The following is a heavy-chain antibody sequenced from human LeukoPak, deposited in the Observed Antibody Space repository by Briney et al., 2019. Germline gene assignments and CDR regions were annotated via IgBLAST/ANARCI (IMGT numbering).Heavy chain of an antibody. Sequence: GASVKVSCKASGYTFTGHYIHWVRQAPGQGLEWMGWINPNTALTNYGQKFQGRVTMTRDTSISTAYMELSRLRSDDTAVYYCATPYSSGWYEFDYWGQGTPVTVSS. J-gene: IGHJ4*02. D-gene: IGHD6-19*01. CDR1: GYTFTGHY. CDR3: ATPYSSGWYEFDY. V-gene: IGHV1-2*02. CDR2: INPNTALT.